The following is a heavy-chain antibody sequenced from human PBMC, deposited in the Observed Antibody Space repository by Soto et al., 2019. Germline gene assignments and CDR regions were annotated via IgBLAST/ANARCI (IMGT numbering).Heavy chain of an antibody. V-gene: IGHV3-30*18. CDR1: GSTFTDHG. CDR3: AKDRLNGYNLFYFDY. CDR2: ISFDGDNK. J-gene: IGHJ4*02. D-gene: IGHD5-12*01. Sequence: GGSLRLSCSASGSTFTDHGMHWVRQAPGKGLEWVALISFDGDNKYYADSVKGRFTISRDGSRNTVYLQMNGLTTEDTAVYYCAKDRLNGYNLFYFDYWGQGTLVTVSS.